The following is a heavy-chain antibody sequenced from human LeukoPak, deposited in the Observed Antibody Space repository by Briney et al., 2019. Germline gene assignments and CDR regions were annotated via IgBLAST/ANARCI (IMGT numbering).Heavy chain of an antibody. J-gene: IGHJ3*02. V-gene: IGHV3-21*01. Sequence: GGSLRLSCAASGFTFSSYSMNWVRQAPGKGLEWVSSISSSSSYIYYADSVKGRFTISRDNAKNSLYLQMNSLRAEDTAVYYCARVTVWLGNPDAFDIWGQGTMVTVSS. CDR3: ARVTVWLGNPDAFDI. CDR2: ISSSSSYI. D-gene: IGHD3-10*01. CDR1: GFTFSSYS.